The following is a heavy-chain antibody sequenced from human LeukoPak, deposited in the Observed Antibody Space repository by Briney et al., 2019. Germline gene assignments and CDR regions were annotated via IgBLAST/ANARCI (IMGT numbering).Heavy chain of an antibody. J-gene: IGHJ4*02. CDR2: ISYDGSNK. CDR1: GFTLSSYG. V-gene: IGHV3-30*18. CDR3: AQAWRWLQLSC. D-gene: IGHD5-24*01. Sequence: GGSLRLSCAASGFTLSSYGMHWVRQAPGKGLEWVAVISYDGSNKYYADSVKGGFTISRDNSMNTLYLQMNNLRDQDTAVYYCAQAWRWLQLSCWGQGTLVTVSS.